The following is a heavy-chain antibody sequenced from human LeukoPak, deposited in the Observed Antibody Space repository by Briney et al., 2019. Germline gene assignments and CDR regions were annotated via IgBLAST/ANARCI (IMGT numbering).Heavy chain of an antibody. CDR2: ISAYNGNT. Sequence: GASVKVSCKASGYTFTSYGISWVRQAPGQGLEWMGWISAYNGNTNYAQSLQGRVTMTKDTSTNTDYMELTSLISGDTGVYYCARDQRDSGSYRFEYWGQGTLVTVSS. CDR3: ARDQRDSGSYRFEY. D-gene: IGHD1-26*01. CDR1: GYTFTSYG. J-gene: IGHJ4*02. V-gene: IGHV1-18*01.